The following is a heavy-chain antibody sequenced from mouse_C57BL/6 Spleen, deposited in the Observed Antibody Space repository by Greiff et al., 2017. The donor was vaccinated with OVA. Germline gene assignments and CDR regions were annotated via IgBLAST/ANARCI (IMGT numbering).Heavy chain of an antibody. Sequence: EVQGVESGGGLVQPGGSMKLSCAASGFTFSDAWMDWVRQSPEKGLEWVAEIRNKANNHATYYAESVKGRFTISRDDSKSSVYLQMNSLRAEDTGIYYCTRGSLTGFYWYFDVWGTGTTVTVSS. V-gene: IGHV6-6*01. J-gene: IGHJ1*03. CDR2: IRNKANNHAT. CDR1: GFTFSDAW. CDR3: TRGSLTGFYWYFDV. D-gene: IGHD4-1*01.